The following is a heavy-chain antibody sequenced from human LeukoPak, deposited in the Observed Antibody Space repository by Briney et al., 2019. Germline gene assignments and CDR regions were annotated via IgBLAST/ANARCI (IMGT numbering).Heavy chain of an antibody. CDR3: ARGVTAAGYYYYGMDV. V-gene: IGHV1-69*04. CDR1: GGTFSSYA. J-gene: IGHJ6*02. Sequence: SVKVSCKASGGTFSSYAISWVRQAPGQGLEWMGRIIPILGIANYAQKFQGRVTITADKSTSTAYMELSSLRSEDTAVYYCARGVTAAGYYYYGMDVWGQGTTVTVSS. D-gene: IGHD6-13*01. CDR2: IIPILGIA.